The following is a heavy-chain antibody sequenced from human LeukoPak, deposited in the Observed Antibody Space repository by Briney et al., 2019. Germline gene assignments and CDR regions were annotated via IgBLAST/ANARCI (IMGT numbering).Heavy chain of an antibody. J-gene: IGHJ4*02. D-gene: IGHD1-14*01. CDR3: ARHGTISSESYFDY. V-gene: IGHV4-59*08. Sequence: PSETLSLTCSVSGGSVSSYYWSWIRQSPGKGLEWIGYIHNSGRTNYKPSLNSRVTGFVDTSKNQVSLRLSSVTAAGTAVYYCARHGTISSESYFDYWGQGALVSVSS. CDR2: IHNSGRT. CDR1: GGSVSSYY.